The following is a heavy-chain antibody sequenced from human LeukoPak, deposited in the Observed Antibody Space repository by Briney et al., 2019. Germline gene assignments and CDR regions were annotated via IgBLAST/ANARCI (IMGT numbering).Heavy chain of an antibody. Sequence: SSETLSLTCTVSGGSISITSYYWGWIRQPPGKGLEWTGSMYSSGSTYYNPSLKSRVTISVDTSKNQFSLKLSSVTAADTAVYYCARGSPHIIYYYYYMDVWGKGTTVTVSS. D-gene: IGHD1-14*01. J-gene: IGHJ6*03. V-gene: IGHV4-39*07. CDR2: MYSSGST. CDR1: GGSISITSYY. CDR3: ARGSPHIIYYYYYMDV.